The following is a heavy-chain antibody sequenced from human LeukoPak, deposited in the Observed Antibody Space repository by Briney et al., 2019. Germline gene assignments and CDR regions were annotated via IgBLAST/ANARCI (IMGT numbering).Heavy chain of an antibody. V-gene: IGHV4-30-4*08. CDR2: IYYSGST. J-gene: IGHJ4*02. Sequence: PSQTLSFTSTVSGGSISGGDNYWSWIRQPPGKGLEWIGYIYYSGSTYYNPSLKSRLTITVDTSKNQFSLKLSSVTAADTAVYYCARVKYTTRPFDYWGQGTLVTVSS. CDR3: ARVKYTTRPFDY. CDR1: GGSISGGDNY. D-gene: IGHD1-1*01.